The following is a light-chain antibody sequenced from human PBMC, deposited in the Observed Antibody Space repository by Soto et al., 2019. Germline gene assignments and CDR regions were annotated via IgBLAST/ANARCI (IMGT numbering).Light chain of an antibody. CDR1: RSDVGGYNF. J-gene: IGLJ2*01. Sequence: QSALTQPASVSGSPGQSITISCTGTRSDVGGYNFVSWYQQHPGEVPKLLIYDVTHRPSGVSNRFSVSKSANTASLTISGLQAEDEADYYCSSYTSTNTLVFGGGTKLTVL. V-gene: IGLV2-14*01. CDR3: SSYTSTNTLV. CDR2: DVT.